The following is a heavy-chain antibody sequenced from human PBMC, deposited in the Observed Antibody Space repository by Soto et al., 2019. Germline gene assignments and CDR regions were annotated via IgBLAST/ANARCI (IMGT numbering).Heavy chain of an antibody. CDR2: SIPIFGT. Sequence: SATVCSKAAGGSFGSYPITWVRPAHGEGREWMGGSIPIFGTSYAQKFQGRVTMTRDTSTSTVYMELSSLRSEDTAVYYCAREGSGYSYFYGMDVRGQGTTVTVSS. CDR3: AREGSGYSYFYGMDV. D-gene: IGHD5-18*01. V-gene: IGHV1-69*05. CDR1: GGSFGSYP. J-gene: IGHJ6*02.